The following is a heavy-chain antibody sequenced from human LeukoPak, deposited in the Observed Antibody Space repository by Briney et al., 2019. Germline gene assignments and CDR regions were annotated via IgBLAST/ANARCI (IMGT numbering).Heavy chain of an antibody. CDR2: INPNSGGT. D-gene: IGHD4-17*01. Sequence: GASVKVSFKASGYTFTGYYMHLVRQAPVQGLEWMGWINPNSGGTNYAQKFQGRVTMTRDTSISTAYVELSRLRSDDTAVYYCARDYGDYVDYWGQGTLVTVSS. CDR3: ARDYGDYVDY. CDR1: GYTFTGYY. J-gene: IGHJ4*02. V-gene: IGHV1-2*02.